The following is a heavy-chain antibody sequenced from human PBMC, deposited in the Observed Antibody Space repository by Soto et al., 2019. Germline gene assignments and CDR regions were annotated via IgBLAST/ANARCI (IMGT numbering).Heavy chain of an antibody. D-gene: IGHD2-15*01. Sequence: GGSLRLSCAASGFTFSNAWMSWVRQAPGKGLEWVGRIKSKTDGGTTDYAAPVKGRFTISRDDSKNTLYLQMNSLKTYDRAVYYCTTDHVVDAFDIWGQGTMVTVSS. CDR2: IKSKTDGGTT. V-gene: IGHV3-15*01. CDR3: TTDHVVDAFDI. CDR1: GFTFSNAW. J-gene: IGHJ3*02.